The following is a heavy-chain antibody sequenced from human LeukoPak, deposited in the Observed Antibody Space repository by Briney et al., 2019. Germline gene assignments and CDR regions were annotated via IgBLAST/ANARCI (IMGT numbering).Heavy chain of an antibody. CDR2: ISGYNGNT. CDR3: ARDRPDSGAHYVL. CDR1: GYTFTSYS. D-gene: IGHD2-15*01. V-gene: IGHV1-18*04. Sequence: ASVKVSCKASGYTFTSYSIHWVRQAPGQGPEWMGWISGYNGNTNYARKFQGRVTMTTDTSTITAYMELRSLRSDDTAVYYCARDRPDSGAHYVLWGQGTLVTVSS. J-gene: IGHJ4*02.